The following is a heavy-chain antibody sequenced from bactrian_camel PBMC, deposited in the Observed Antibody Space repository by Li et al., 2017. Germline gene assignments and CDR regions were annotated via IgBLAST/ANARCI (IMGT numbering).Heavy chain of an antibody. J-gene: IGHJ4*01. CDR1: RFTFRSYY. Sequence: VQLVESGGSSVQAGGSMRLSCTASRFTFRSYYMSWVRQAPGKDREGVAAYNTGGGSAVYVDDVEGRFTISRDNAKGTVYLEMNSLKPEDSAMYYCAFKAWAVYGEYCLRDAAVDSWGQGTQVTVS. D-gene: IGHD1*01. CDR3: AFKAWAVYGEYCLRDAAVDS. V-gene: IGHV3S40*01. CDR2: YNTGGGSA.